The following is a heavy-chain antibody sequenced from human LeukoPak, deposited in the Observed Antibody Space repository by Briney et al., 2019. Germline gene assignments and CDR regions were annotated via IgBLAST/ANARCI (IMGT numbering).Heavy chain of an antibody. CDR3: ARGTPYCSSASCYNY. CDR2: MNPNSGNT. V-gene: IGHV1-8*01. D-gene: IGHD2-2*02. J-gene: IGHJ4*02. Sequence: ASVTVSFKASGYTFSIYDINWVRQAPGQGLEWMGWMNPNSGNTGYSQKFQGRVTMTRDTSISTAYMELSSLRSEDTAVYYCARGTPYCSSASCYNYWGQGTLVTVSS. CDR1: GYTFSIYD.